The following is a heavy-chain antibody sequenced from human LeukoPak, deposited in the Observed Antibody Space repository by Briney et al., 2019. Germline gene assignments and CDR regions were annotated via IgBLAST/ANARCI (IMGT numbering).Heavy chain of an antibody. CDR2: IYTSGST. Sequence: SETLSLTCTVSGGSISSYYWSWIRQPAGKGLEWIGRIYTSGSTNYNPSLKSRVTMSVDTSKNQFSLKLSSVTAADTAVYYCARVVVFGVVSSDYYYYYMDVWGKGTTVTVSS. D-gene: IGHD3-3*01. CDR3: ARVVVFGVVSSDYYYYYMDV. V-gene: IGHV4-4*07. CDR1: GGSISSYY. J-gene: IGHJ6*03.